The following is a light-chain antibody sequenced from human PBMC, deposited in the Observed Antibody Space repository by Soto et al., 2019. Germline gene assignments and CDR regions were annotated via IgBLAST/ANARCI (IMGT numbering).Light chain of an antibody. V-gene: IGKV1D-12*01. Sequence: DIPATHSPSSVSASVGARVTITCRASQDIAAYLAWHQHKPGRAPELLIHAASSLQSGVPSRFSGSGSGTDFTLTINSLQPEDFATYYCQQAYSFPITFGQGTRLEI. CDR3: QQAYSFPIT. CDR1: QDIAAY. J-gene: IGKJ5*01. CDR2: AAS.